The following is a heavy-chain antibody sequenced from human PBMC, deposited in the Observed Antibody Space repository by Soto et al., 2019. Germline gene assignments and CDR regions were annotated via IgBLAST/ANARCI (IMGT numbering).Heavy chain of an antibody. CDR2: ISGSGGST. J-gene: IGHJ4*02. D-gene: IGHD6-13*01. Sequence: PGKGLEWVSTISGSGGSTYYADSVKGRFTISRDNSKNTLYLQMNSLRAEDTAVYYCAKDQGSSWYEIDYWGQGTLVTVS. V-gene: IGHV3-23*01. CDR3: AKDQGSSWYEIDY.